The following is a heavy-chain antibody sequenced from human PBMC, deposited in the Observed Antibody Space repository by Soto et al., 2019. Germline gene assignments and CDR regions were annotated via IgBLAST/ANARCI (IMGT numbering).Heavy chain of an antibody. J-gene: IGHJ4*02. CDR1: GFTFSNDW. V-gene: IGHV3-7*03. D-gene: IGHD3-9*01. Sequence: EVQLVESGGGLVQPGGSLRLSCVASGFTFSNDWMSWVRQAPGKGLEWVATIKQDGSEKYYVDSVKGRFTVSRDNTKNSLYLQINYLRAEDTAVYYCARGDYFDRRFDFWGQGALVTVSS. CDR2: IKQDGSEK. CDR3: ARGDYFDRRFDF.